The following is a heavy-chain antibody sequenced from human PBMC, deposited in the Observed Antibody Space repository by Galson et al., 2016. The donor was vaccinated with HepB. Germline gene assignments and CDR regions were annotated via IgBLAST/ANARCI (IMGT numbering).Heavy chain of an antibody. CDR3: ARLSPKIFGVVHFDY. D-gene: IGHD3-3*01. J-gene: IGHJ4*02. CDR1: GDSMRSSSYY. CDR2: SYYSGST. Sequence: SETLSLTCTVSGDSMRSSSYYWGWIRQPPGKGPEWVASSYYSGSTYYNPSLKSRLTISVDTSKNQFSLKLSSVTAAATAVYYCARLSPKIFGVVHFDYWGQGTLVIVSS. V-gene: IGHV4-39*01.